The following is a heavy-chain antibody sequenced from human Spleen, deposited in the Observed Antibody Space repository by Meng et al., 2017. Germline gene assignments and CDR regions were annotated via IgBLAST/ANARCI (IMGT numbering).Heavy chain of an antibody. CDR3: AKDERGGYSSGWY. CDR2: ISLNSGSI. CDR1: GFTFDDYA. V-gene: IGHV3-9*01. Sequence: GGSLRLSCAASGFTFDDYAMHWVRQAPGKGLEWVSGISLNSGSIVYADSVKGRFTISRDNAKNSLYLQMNSLRPEDTAFYYCAKDERGGYSSGWYWGQGTLVTVSS. J-gene: IGHJ4*02. D-gene: IGHD6-19*01.